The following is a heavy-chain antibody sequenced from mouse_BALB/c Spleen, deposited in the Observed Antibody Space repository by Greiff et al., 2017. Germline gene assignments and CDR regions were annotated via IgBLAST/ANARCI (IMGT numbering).Heavy chain of an antibody. Sequence: VQLKQSGAELVRPGASVTLSCKASGYTFTDYEMHWVKQTPVHGLEWIGAIDPETGGTAYNQKFKGKATLTADKSSSTAYMELRSLTSEDSAVYYCTRAPLYDFDYWGQGTTLTVSS. CDR3: TRAPLYDFDY. CDR1: GYTFTDYE. CDR2: IDPETGGT. D-gene: IGHD6-1*01. J-gene: IGHJ2*01. V-gene: IGHV1-15*01.